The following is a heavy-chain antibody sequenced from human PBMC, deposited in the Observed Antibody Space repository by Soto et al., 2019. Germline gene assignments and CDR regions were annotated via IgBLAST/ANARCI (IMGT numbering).Heavy chain of an antibody. Sequence: VGSLRLSCAASGFTFSSYAMHWVRQAPGKGLEWVAVISYDGSNKYYADSVKGRFTISRDNSKNTLYVQISSLRVEDTAVYYCARGAQVWGSRFDYWGQGTLVTVSS. D-gene: IGHD2-21*01. V-gene: IGHV3-30-3*01. CDR3: ARGAQVWGSRFDY. CDR1: GFTFSSYA. J-gene: IGHJ4*02. CDR2: ISYDGSNK.